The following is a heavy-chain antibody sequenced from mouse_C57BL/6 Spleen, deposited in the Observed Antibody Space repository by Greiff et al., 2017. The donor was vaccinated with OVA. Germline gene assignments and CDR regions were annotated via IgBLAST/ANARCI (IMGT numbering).Heavy chain of an antibody. V-gene: IGHV1-53*01. CDR3: AREDYGNLRWYFDV. Sequence: VQLQQPGTELVKPGASVKLSCKASGYTFTSYWMHWVKQRPGQGLEWIGNINPSNGGTNYNEKFKSKATLTVDKSSSTAYMQLSSLTSEDSAVYYCAREDYGNLRWYFDVWGTGTTVTVSS. CDR2: INPSNGGT. CDR1: GYTFTSYW. D-gene: IGHD2-1*01. J-gene: IGHJ1*03.